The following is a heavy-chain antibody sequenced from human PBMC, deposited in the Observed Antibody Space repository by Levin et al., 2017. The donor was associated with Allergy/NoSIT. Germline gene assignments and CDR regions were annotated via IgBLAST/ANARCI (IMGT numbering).Heavy chain of an antibody. CDR2: INHSGST. D-gene: IGHD6-19*01. J-gene: IGHJ4*02. CDR1: GGSFSGYY. CDR3: ARGPPFIAVAGTRPLDY. Sequence: SETLSLTCAVYGGSFSGYYWSWIRQPPGKGLEWIGEINHSGSTNYNPSLKSRVTISVDTSKNQFSLKLSSVTAADTAVYYCARGPPFIAVAGTRPLDYWGQGTLVTVSS. V-gene: IGHV4-34*01.